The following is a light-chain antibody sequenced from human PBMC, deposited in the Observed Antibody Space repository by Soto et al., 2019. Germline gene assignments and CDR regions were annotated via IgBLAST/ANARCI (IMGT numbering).Light chain of an antibody. J-gene: IGLJ2*01. V-gene: IGLV7-43*01. CDR1: TGAVTSGYY. CDR3: LLYYGGALV. Sequence: QTVVTQEPSLTVSPGGTVTLTCASSTGAVTSGYYPNWFQQKPGQVPRALIYSTSDKYSWTPARFSGSLLGGKAALTLSGVQPEDEAEYYCLLYYGGALVFGGGTKLTVL. CDR2: STS.